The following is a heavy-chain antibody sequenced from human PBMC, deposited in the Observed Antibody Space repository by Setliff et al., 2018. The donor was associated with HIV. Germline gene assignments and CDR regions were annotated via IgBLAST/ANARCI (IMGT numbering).Heavy chain of an antibody. J-gene: IGHJ4*02. CDR2: FADSAVIT. CDR1: GFGFASHA. D-gene: IGHD6-19*01. CDR3: AKDLGTYSSGRALDS. Sequence: GGSLRLSCEGSGFGFASHAMTWVRQAPGKGLEWVSTFADSAVITLYADSVKGRFTMSRDNSKNTLYLHMTGLRADDTAIYYCAKDLGTYSSGRALDSWGQGALVTVSS. V-gene: IGHV3-23*01.